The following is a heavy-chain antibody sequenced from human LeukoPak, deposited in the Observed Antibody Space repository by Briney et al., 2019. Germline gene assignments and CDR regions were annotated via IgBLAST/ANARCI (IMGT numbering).Heavy chain of an antibody. J-gene: IGHJ3*02. Sequence: GGSLRLSCAASGFTFSSYWMSWVRQAPGKGLEWVANIKQDGSEKYYVDSVKGRFTISRDNAKNSLYLQMNSLRAEDTAVYYCARELSSGNNAFDIWGQGTMVTVSS. V-gene: IGHV3-7*01. CDR1: GFTFSSYW. D-gene: IGHD3-22*01. CDR3: ARELSSGNNAFDI. CDR2: IKQDGSEK.